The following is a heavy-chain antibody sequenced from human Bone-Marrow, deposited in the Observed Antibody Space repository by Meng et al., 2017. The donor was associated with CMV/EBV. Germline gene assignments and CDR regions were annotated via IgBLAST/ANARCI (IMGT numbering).Heavy chain of an antibody. Sequence: ASVTVSGKASGYTFTSYGISWVRQAPGQGLEWMGWISDYNGNTNYAQKFQGRVTMTRDTSISTAYMELSRLRSDDTAVYYCERVAKAAARHDYWGQGTLVTVYS. CDR1: GYTFTSYG. V-gene: IGHV1-18*01. D-gene: IGHD6-6*01. CDR3: ERVAKAAARHDY. J-gene: IGHJ4*02. CDR2: ISDYNGNT.